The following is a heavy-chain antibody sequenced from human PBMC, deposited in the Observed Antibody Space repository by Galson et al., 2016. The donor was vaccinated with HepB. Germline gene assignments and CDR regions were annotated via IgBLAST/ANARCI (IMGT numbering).Heavy chain of an antibody. Sequence: SLRLSCAASGFTFSSYSMNWVRQAPGKGLEWVSSISSSSYIYYADSVKGRFTTSRDNAKNSLYLQMNSLRAEDTAVYYCASGYSYGYFYYWGQGTLVTVSS. CDR1: GFTFSSYS. CDR3: ASGYSYGYFYY. V-gene: IGHV3-21*01. D-gene: IGHD5-18*01. J-gene: IGHJ4*02. CDR2: ISSSSYI.